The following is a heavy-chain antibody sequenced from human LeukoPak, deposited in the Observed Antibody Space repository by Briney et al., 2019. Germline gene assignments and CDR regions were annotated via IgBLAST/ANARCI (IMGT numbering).Heavy chain of an antibody. Sequence: GGSLRLSCAASGFTFSSYAMSWVRQAPGKGLEWVSAITGSGGSTYYADSVKGRFTISRDNSKNTLYLQMNSLRAEDTAVYYCAGYCSTTTCYSSPNWFDPWGQGTLVTVSS. J-gene: IGHJ5*02. D-gene: IGHD2-2*01. CDR1: GFTFSSYA. CDR2: ITGSGGST. CDR3: AGYCSTTTCYSSPNWFDP. V-gene: IGHV3-23*01.